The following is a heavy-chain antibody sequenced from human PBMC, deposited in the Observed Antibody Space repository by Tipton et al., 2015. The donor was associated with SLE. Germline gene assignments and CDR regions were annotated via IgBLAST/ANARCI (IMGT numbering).Heavy chain of an antibody. Sequence: QLVQSGAEVKKPGASVKVSCKASGYTFTDYYIHWVRQAPGQGLEWMGIINPRSGSTGYAQKFQGRVTITTDDSTRTVYMELTSLASEDTAVYYCARDHPDSKAFGYWGQGTLVTVSS. V-gene: IGHV1-46*01. D-gene: IGHD3-16*01. CDR1: GYTFTDYY. CDR2: INPRSGST. CDR3: ARDHPDSKAFGY. J-gene: IGHJ4*02.